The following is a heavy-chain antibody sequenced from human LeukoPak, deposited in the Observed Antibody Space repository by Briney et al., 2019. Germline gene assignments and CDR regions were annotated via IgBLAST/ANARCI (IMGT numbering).Heavy chain of an antibody. CDR2: IKQDGSEK. Sequence: GGSLRLSCVVSGFTFTSSWMTWVRQAPGKGLEWVANIKQDGSEKHYVDSVKGRFTISRDSAKNSLYLQMNSLRAEDTAVYYCAREPGIGYAFDIWGQGTVVTVSS. J-gene: IGHJ3*02. CDR1: GFTFTSSW. CDR3: AREPGIGYAFDI. V-gene: IGHV3-7*01. D-gene: IGHD3-10*01.